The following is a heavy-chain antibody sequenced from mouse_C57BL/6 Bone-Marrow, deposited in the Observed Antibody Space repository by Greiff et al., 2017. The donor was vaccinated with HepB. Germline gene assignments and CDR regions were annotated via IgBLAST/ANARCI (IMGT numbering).Heavy chain of an antibody. CDR3: APALYL. V-gene: IGHV1-54*01. J-gene: IGHJ1*03. CDR2: INPGSGGT. Sequence: VQLQQSGAELVRPGTSVKVSCKASGYAFTNYLIEWVKQRPGQGLEWIGVINPGSGGTNYNQKFKGKATLTVDKSSSTAYMQLSSLTSEDSAVYYCAPALYLWGTGTTVTVSS. D-gene: IGHD1-1*01. CDR1: GYAFTNYL.